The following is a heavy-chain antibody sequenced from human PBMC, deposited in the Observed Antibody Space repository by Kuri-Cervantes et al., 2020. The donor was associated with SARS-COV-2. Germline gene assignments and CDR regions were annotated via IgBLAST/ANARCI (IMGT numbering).Heavy chain of an antibody. CDR2: IYYSGST. J-gene: IGHJ4*02. Sequence: SETLSLTCTVSGGSISSNYYYWGWIRQPPGKGLEWIGRIYYSGSTYYNPSLKSRVTISVDTSKNQFSLRLTSVTAADTAIYYCARHYAFDNFHKWGQGTQVTVSS. CDR3: ARHYAFDNFHK. CDR1: GGSISSNYYY. D-gene: IGHD1-1*01. V-gene: IGHV4-39*01.